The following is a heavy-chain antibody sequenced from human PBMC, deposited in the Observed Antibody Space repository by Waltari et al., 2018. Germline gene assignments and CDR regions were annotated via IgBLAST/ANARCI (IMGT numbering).Heavy chain of an antibody. J-gene: IGHJ3*02. Sequence: FSGYYWSWIRQPPGKGLEWIGEINHSGSTNYNPSLKSRVTISVDTSKNQFSLKLSSVTAADTAVYYCARGLGVNDILTGYWDDAFDIWGQGTMVTVSS. CDR3: ARGLGVNDILTGYWDDAFDI. V-gene: IGHV4-34*01. CDR2: INHSGST. CDR1: FSGYY. D-gene: IGHD3-9*01.